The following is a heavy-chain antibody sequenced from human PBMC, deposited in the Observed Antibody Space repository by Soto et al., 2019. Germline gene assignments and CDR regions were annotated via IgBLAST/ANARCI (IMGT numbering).Heavy chain of an antibody. CDR2: IYYSGST. CDR1: GGSISSGGYY. Sequence: QVQLQESGPGLVKPSQTLSLTCTVSGGSISSGGYYWSWIRQHPGKGLEWIGYIYYSGSTYYNPSLKSRVTISVDTSKNQFSRKLSSVTAADTAVYYWARVESGYCSCGSCGTLERFDYWGQGTLVTVSS. CDR3: ARVESGYCSCGSCGTLERFDY. J-gene: IGHJ4*02. D-gene: IGHD2-15*01. V-gene: IGHV4-31*03.